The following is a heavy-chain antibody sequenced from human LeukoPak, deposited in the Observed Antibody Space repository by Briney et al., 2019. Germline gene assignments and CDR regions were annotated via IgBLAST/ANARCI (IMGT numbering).Heavy chain of an antibody. V-gene: IGHV1-69*06. CDR1: GGTFSSYA. J-gene: IGHJ4*02. CDR2: IIPIFGTA. CDR3: ARGGIQLWGFDH. D-gene: IGHD5-18*01. Sequence: ASVKVSCKASGGTFSSYAISWVRQAPGQGLEWMGGIIPIFGTANYAQKFQGRVTITADKSTSTVYMELSSLRSEDTAVYYCARGGIQLWGFDHWGQGTLVTVSS.